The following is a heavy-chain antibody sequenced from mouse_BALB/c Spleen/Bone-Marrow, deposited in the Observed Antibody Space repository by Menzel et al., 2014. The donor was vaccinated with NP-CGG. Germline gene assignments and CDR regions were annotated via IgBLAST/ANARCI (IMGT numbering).Heavy chain of an antibody. CDR1: GFNIKDTY. D-gene: IGHD1-1*01. Sequence: EVHLVESGAELVKPGASVKLSRTASGFNIKDTYMHWVKQRPEQGLEWIGRIDPANGNTKYDPKFQGKATITADTSSNTAYLQLSSLTSEDTAVYYCASYYYGSSLFAYWGQGTLVTVSA. CDR2: IDPANGNT. V-gene: IGHV14-3*02. CDR3: ASYYYGSSLFAY. J-gene: IGHJ3*01.